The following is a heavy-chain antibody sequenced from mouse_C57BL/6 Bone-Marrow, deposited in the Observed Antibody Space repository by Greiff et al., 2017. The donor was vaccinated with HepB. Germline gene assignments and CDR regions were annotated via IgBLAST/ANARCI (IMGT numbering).Heavy chain of an antibody. CDR1: GFNIKDDY. Sequence: EVQLQQSGAELVRPGASVKLSCTASGFNIKDDYMHWVKQRPEQGLEWIGWIDPENGDTEYASKFQGKATITADTSSNTAYLQLSSLTSEYTAVYYCTAKGAMDYWGQGTSVTVSS. J-gene: IGHJ4*01. V-gene: IGHV14-4*01. D-gene: IGHD1-2*01. CDR3: TAKGAMDY. CDR2: IDPENGDT.